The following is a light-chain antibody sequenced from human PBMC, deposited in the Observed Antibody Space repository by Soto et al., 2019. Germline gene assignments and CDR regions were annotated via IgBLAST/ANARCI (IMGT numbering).Light chain of an antibody. Sequence: QSALTQPRSVSGSPGQSVTISCTGTSSDVGGYNFVSWYQQLPGKAPKLIIYEVRNRPSGISSRFSGSRSGNTASLTISGLQPEDEGDYYCSAYTARSTLVFGGGTKVTVL. CDR2: EVR. CDR1: SSDVGGYNF. J-gene: IGLJ3*02. CDR3: SAYTARSTLV. V-gene: IGLV2-14*01.